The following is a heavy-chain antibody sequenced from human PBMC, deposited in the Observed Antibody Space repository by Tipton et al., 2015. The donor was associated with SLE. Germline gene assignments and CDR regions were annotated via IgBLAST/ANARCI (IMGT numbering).Heavy chain of an antibody. V-gene: IGHV3-23*01. CDR3: AKAAEVFDY. J-gene: IGHJ4*02. Sequence: SLRLSCAASGFTFSSYAMTWVRQAPGKGLEWVSTVTTSGTTTYYADSVRGRFTISRDDSKNTVYLHMTSLRAEDTAVYYCAKAAEVFDYWGQGTLVTVSS. CDR1: GFTFSSYA. CDR2: VTTSGTTT.